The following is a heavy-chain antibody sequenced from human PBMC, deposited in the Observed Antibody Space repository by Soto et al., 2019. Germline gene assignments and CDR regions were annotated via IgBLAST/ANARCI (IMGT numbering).Heavy chain of an antibody. Sequence: GESLKISCKGSGYSFTSYWISWVRQMPGKGLEWMGRIDPSDSYTNYSPSFQGHVTISADKSISTAYLQWSSLKASDTAMYYCARDIAAACINSYYYGMDVWGQGTTVTVSS. CDR1: GYSFTSYW. D-gene: IGHD6-13*01. V-gene: IGHV5-10-1*01. CDR2: IDPSDSYT. CDR3: ARDIAAACINSYYYGMDV. J-gene: IGHJ6*02.